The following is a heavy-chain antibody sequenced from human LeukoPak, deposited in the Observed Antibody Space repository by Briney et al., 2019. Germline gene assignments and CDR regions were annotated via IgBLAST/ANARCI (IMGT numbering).Heavy chain of an antibody. V-gene: IGHV4-59*01. Sequence: PSETLSLTCSVSGASTTSYYWNWIRQAPGKGLEWIGYIYSDGTTSYSPSLRSRVTISIDTSRNQFSLKLSSVTAADAAVYYCARDTRSYDTSGYYYFDYWGQGALVTVSS. CDR1: GASTTSYY. CDR2: IYSDGTT. D-gene: IGHD3-22*01. J-gene: IGHJ4*02. CDR3: ARDTRSYDTSGYYYFDY.